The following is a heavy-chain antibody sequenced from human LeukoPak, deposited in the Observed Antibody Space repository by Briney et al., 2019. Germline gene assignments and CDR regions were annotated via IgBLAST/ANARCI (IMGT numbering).Heavy chain of an antibody. J-gene: IGHJ5*02. CDR2: IYYSGST. CDR1: GGSISSYY. V-gene: IGHV4-59*01. D-gene: IGHD6-13*01. Sequence: SETLSLTCTVSGGSISSYYWSWIRQPPGKGLEWIGYIYYSGSTNYNPSLKSRVTISVDTSKNQFSLKLSSVTAADTAVYYCARLAAAGTRESYWFDPWGQGTLSPSPQ. CDR3: ARLAAAGTRESYWFDP.